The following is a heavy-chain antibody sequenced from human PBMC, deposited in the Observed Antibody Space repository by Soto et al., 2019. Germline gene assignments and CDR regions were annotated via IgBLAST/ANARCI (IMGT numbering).Heavy chain of an antibody. CDR3: ANHRGFLVTQYFFDY. J-gene: IGHJ4*02. Sequence: AESLRLSCAASGSTFKNYAMSWVRQAPGKGLEWVSSISNSGGSTYYADSVKGRFTIPRDNSKNTLSLQMNSLSAEDTAIYYCANHRGFLVTQYFFDYWGQGTLVTVSS. V-gene: IGHV3-23*01. CDR2: ISNSGGST. CDR1: GSTFKNYA. D-gene: IGHD2-21*02.